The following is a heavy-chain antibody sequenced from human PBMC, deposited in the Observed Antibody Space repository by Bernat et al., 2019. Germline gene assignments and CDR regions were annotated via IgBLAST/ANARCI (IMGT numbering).Heavy chain of an antibody. CDR1: GFTFDDYA. CDR2: ISWNSGSI. CDR3: AKGRERGGSRHFDY. D-gene: IGHD1-26*01. V-gene: IGHV3-9*01. Sequence: EVQLVESGGGLVQPGRSLRLSCAASGFTFDDYAMHWVRQAPGKGLEWVSGISWNSGSIGYADSVKGLFTISRDTAKNSLYLQMNSLRAEDTALYDCAKGRERGGSRHFDYWGQGALVTVSS. J-gene: IGHJ4*02.